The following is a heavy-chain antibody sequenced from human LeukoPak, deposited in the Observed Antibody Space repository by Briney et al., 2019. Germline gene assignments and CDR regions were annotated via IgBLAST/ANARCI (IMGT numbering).Heavy chain of an antibody. J-gene: IGHJ4*02. V-gene: IGHV3-23*01. Sequence: GRSLRLSCAASGFTFSSYAMSWVRQAPGKGLEWVSAISGSGGSTYYADSVKGRFTISRDNSKNTLYLQMNSLRAEDTAVYYCAKDRGTYYDIYRYFDYWGQGTLVTVSS. D-gene: IGHD3-9*01. CDR2: ISGSGGST. CDR1: GFTFSSYA. CDR3: AKDRGTYYDIYRYFDY.